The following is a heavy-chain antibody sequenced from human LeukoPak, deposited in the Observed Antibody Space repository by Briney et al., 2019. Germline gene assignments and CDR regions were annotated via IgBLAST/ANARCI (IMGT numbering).Heavy chain of an antibody. CDR1: GFTFSSYA. V-gene: IGHV3-23*01. J-gene: IGHJ5*02. Sequence: GGSLRLSCAASGFTFSSYAMTWVRQAPGKGLEWVSSMSGSGGSTYYADSVKGRFTISRDNSRNTLYLQMNSLRVDDTAVYYCAKVGGYCRGGGSPSWSDPWGKEP. CDR3: AKVGGYCRGGGSPSWSDP. D-gene: IGHD2-15*01. CDR2: MSGSGGST.